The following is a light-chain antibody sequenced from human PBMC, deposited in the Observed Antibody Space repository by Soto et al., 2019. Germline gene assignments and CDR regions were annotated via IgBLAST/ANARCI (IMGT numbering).Light chain of an antibody. Sequence: DIQMTQSPSTLSASVGDRVTISCRASQSISSWLAWYQQKPGKAPKLLIYKASSLESGVPSRFSGSGSGTEFTLTISSLQPDVFATYYCQQYNSYWVTFGQGTKLEI. J-gene: IGKJ2*01. CDR2: KAS. V-gene: IGKV1-5*03. CDR3: QQYNSYWVT. CDR1: QSISSW.